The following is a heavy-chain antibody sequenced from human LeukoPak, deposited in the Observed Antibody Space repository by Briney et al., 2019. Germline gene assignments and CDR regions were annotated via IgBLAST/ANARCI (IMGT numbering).Heavy chain of an antibody. D-gene: IGHD2-2*01. CDR2: ISAYNGNT. V-gene: IGHV1-18*01. J-gene: IGHJ6*03. CDR3: EXXXXXXXXYQGNYMDV. Sequence: AXGXTFTSYGISWVRQAPGQGLEWMGWISAYNGNTNYAQKLQGRVTMTTDTSTSTAYMELRRLRSDDTAVYYCEXXXXXXXXYQGNYMDVWGKGTTVTVSS. CDR1: GXTFTSYG.